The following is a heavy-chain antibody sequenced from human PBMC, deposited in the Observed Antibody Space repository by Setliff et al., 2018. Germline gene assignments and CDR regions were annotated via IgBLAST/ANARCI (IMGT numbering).Heavy chain of an antibody. D-gene: IGHD3-3*01. CDR3: ARSRSNFWSGYFNWFDP. CDR1: GYSFTSYW. V-gene: IGHV5-51*01. Sequence: GESLKISCKGSGYSFTSYWIGWVRQMPGKGLEWMGIIYPGDSNTRYSPSFQGQVTISADKSISTAYLQWSSLKASDTAMYYCARSRSNFWSGYFNWFDPWGQGTLVTVSS. J-gene: IGHJ5*02. CDR2: IYPGDSNT.